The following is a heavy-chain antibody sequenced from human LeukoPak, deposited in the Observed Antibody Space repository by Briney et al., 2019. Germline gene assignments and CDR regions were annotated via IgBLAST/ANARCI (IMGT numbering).Heavy chain of an antibody. V-gene: IGHV2-5*02. D-gene: IGHD2/OR15-2a*01. CDR3: ARTIDPLGVIVPSALSYVD. J-gene: IGHJ4*02. CDR2: FYWDDDE. Sequence: SGPTLVKPTATLTLTFTFSGFSLTTSGVGVGWIRQPPGKAPEWLALFYWDDDERYSASLKSRLTITKDTSRNQVVLTMTKMDPVDTGTYYCARTIDPLGVIVPSALSYVDWGQGTLVTVSS. CDR1: GFSLTTSGVG.